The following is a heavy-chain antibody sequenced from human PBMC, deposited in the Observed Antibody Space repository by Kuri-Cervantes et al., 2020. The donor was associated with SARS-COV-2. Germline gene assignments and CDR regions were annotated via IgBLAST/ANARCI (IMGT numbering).Heavy chain of an antibody. V-gene: IGHV3-23*01. CDR3: ASIHPDYYGSGSYLAGKDAFDI. CDR1: GFTFSSYA. J-gene: IGHJ3*02. Sequence: GGSLRLSCAASGFTFSSYAMSWVRQAPGKGLEWVSAISGSGGSTYYADSVKGRFTISGDNSKNTLYLQMNSLRAEDTAVYYCASIHPDYYGSGSYLAGKDAFDIWGQGTMVTVSS. CDR2: ISGSGGST. D-gene: IGHD3-10*01.